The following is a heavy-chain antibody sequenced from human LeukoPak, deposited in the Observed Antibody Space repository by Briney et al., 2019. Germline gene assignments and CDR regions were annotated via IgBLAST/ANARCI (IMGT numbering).Heavy chain of an antibody. D-gene: IGHD6-6*01. Sequence: GASVTVSCKASGYTFINYYMHWVRQAPGQGLEWMGRINPNSGGTSYAQKFQGRVTMTRDTSISTAYMELSRLRSDDTAVYYCARGSKYSSSWYDYWGQGTLVTVSS. CDR2: INPNSGGT. CDR1: GYTFINYY. CDR3: ARGSKYSSSWYDY. V-gene: IGHV1-2*06. J-gene: IGHJ4*02.